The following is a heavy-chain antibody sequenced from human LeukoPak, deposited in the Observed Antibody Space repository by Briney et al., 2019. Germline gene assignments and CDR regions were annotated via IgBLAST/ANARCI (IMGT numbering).Heavy chain of an antibody. CDR3: ARGRWLRLEAFDI. J-gene: IGHJ3*02. CDR1: GFTFSSYS. Sequence: PGGSLRLSCAASGFTFSSYSMNWVRQAPGKGLEWVSSISSSSSYIYYADSVKGRFTISRDNAKNSLYLQMNSLRAEDTAVYYCARGRWLRLEAFDIWGQGTMVTVSS. CDR2: ISSSSSYI. V-gene: IGHV3-21*01. D-gene: IGHD5-24*01.